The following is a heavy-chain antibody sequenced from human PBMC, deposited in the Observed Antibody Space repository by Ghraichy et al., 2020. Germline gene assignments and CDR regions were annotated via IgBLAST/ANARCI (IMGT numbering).Heavy chain of an antibody. Sequence: SETLSLTCAVYGGSFSGYYWRWIRQPPGKGLEWIGEINHSGSTNYNPSLKSRVTISVDTSRNQFSLNLSSLTAADTAVYYCARGQSGSYFRAYYFDFWAQGALVTVSS. D-gene: IGHD1-26*01. CDR2: INHSGST. J-gene: IGHJ4*02. CDR3: ARGQSGSYFRAYYFDF. CDR1: GGSFSGYY. V-gene: IGHV4-34*01.